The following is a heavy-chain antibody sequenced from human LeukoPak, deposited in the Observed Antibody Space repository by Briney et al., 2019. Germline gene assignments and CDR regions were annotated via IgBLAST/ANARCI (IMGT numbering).Heavy chain of an antibody. Sequence: ASVKVSCKASGYTFTSYYMHWVRQAPGQGLEWMGIINPSGGSTSYAQKFQGRVTMTRDTSTSTVYMELSSLRSEDTAVYYCARGPLTKEKNPNPYFDYWGQGTLVTVSS. CDR2: INPSGGST. CDR1: GYTFTSYY. CDR3: ARGPLTKEKNPNPYFDY. J-gene: IGHJ4*02. V-gene: IGHV1-46*01.